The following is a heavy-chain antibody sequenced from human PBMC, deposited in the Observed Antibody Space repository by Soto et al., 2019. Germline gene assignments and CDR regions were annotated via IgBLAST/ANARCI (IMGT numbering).Heavy chain of an antibody. Sequence: EVQLVESGGGLVQPGGSLRLSCEASGFTFTSYTMIWVRHSPGEGLEWLANIKEDGIQKNYVDSVKGRFTISRDNAKKSLYLQMNSLRDDDTAVYYCAREVWGPVDWGQGTLGTVSS. CDR2: IKEDGIQK. J-gene: IGHJ4*02. D-gene: IGHD7-27*01. CDR3: AREVWGPVD. V-gene: IGHV3-7*01. CDR1: GFTFTSYT.